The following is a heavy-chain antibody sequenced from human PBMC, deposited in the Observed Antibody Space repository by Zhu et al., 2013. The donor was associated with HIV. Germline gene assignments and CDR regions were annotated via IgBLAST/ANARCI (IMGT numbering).Heavy chain of an antibody. CDR2: INPSGGST. CDR3: ARAGSSGYYYHYFDY. CDR1: GYTFTSYY. Sequence: QVQLVQSGAEVKKPGASVKVSCKASGYTFTSYYMHWVRQAPGQGLEWMGIINPSGGSTSYAQKFQGRVTMTRDTSTSTVYMELSSLRSEDTAVYYCARAGSSGYYYHYFDYWGQGTLVTVSS. J-gene: IGHJ4*02. D-gene: IGHD3-22*01. V-gene: IGHV1-46*01.